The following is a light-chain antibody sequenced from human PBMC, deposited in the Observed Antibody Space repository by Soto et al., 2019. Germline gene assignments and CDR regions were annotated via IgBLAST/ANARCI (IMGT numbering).Light chain of an antibody. J-gene: IGLJ1*01. CDR3: QSYASSLSANFV. Sequence: QSALTQPAPVSGSLGQSITISCTGTSSDVGAYNYVSWYQQQPGKAPKLMISEVSNRPSGVPDRFSGSKSGTSASLAITGLRADDEADYYCQSYASSLSANFVFGTGTKVTVL. V-gene: IGLV2-14*01. CDR2: EVS. CDR1: SSDVGAYNY.